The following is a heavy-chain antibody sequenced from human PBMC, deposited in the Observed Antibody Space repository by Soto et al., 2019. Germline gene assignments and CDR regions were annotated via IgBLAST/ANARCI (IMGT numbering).Heavy chain of an antibody. CDR2: ISGGSSFI. CDR3: ARGKGMDV. Sequence: EVQLVESGGGLVKPGGSLRLSCAASGFTFSSYSMNWVRQAPGKGLEWVSSISGGSSFIYYADSVKGRFTISRDNAKNSLYLQMTSMRAEGAAVYYCARGKGMDVWGQGTTVTVSS. J-gene: IGHJ6*02. CDR1: GFTFSSYS. V-gene: IGHV3-21*01.